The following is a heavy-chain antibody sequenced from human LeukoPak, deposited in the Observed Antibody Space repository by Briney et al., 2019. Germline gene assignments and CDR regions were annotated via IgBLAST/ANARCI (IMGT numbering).Heavy chain of an antibody. CDR1: GYTFTGYY. CDR2: INPSGGST. D-gene: IGHD4-23*01. Sequence: ASVKVSCKASGYTFTGYYMHWVRQAPGQGLEWMGIINPSGGSTSYAQKFQGRVTMTRDTSTSTVYMELSSLRSEDTAVYCCARESYGGTGRSGGQYVVWGQGTLVTVSS. J-gene: IGHJ4*02. V-gene: IGHV1-46*03. CDR3: ARESYGGTGRSGGQYVV.